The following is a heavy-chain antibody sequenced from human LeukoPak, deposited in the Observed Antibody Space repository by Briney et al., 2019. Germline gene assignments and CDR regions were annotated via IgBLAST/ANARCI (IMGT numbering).Heavy chain of an antibody. J-gene: IGHJ6*03. CDR3: AKESVDARGYMDV. CDR2: ISDSGDNT. V-gene: IGHV3-23*01. D-gene: IGHD2-2*01. CDR1: GFTFSSYA. Sequence: GGSLRLSCAASGFTFSSYAMTWVRQAPGKGLEWVSSISDSGDNTCYVDSLKGRFTISRDNSENTLYLQMNSLRAEDTAIYYCAKESVDARGYMDVWGKGTTVTVSS.